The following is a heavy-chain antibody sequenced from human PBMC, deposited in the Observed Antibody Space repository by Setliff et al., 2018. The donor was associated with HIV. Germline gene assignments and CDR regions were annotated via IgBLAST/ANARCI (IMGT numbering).Heavy chain of an antibody. V-gene: IGHV4-61*02. CDR1: GGSINSGSYF. D-gene: IGHD2-21*02. Sequence: ASETLSLTCTVSGGSINSGSYFWSWIRQPAGKGLEWIGRIFTGGSTNYNPSLKSRVTISLDTSRNQFSLKLISVTAADTAVYYCARGRAYCGGDCYSDYWGQGTLVTVSS. J-gene: IGHJ4*02. CDR3: ARGRAYCGGDCYSDY. CDR2: IFTGGST.